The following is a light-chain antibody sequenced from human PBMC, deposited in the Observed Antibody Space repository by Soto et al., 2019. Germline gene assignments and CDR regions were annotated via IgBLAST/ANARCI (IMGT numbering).Light chain of an antibody. CDR2: ATS. CDR1: QVIKED. V-gene: IGKV1-6*01. CDR3: LQDYNYPRT. Sequence: IQMTQSPSSLSASVGDRVTMTYRARQVIKEDLAWYQQKPGKAPKLLIYATSSLQSGVPSRFSGSGSGRDFTLTISSLQPEDFATYYCLQDYNYPRTFGQGTKVDIK. J-gene: IGKJ1*01.